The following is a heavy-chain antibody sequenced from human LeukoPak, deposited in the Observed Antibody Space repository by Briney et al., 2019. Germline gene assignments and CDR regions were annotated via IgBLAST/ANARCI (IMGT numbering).Heavy chain of an antibody. V-gene: IGHV4-31*03. Sequence: SETLSLTCTVSGGSISSGDYYWSWIRQAPGKGLEWIGYVYYSGSTYYNPSLKSRVTISVDTSKNQFSLKLSSVTAADTAVYYCARDQSYGYYDYRGQGTLVTVSS. CDR3: ARDQSYGYYDY. D-gene: IGHD4-17*01. CDR2: VYYSGST. CDR1: GGSISSGDYY. J-gene: IGHJ4*02.